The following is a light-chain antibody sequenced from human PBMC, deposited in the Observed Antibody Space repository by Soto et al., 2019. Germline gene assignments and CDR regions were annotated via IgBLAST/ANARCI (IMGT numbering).Light chain of an antibody. CDR3: CSSATESNYV. J-gene: IGLJ1*01. Sequence: SALAQPASVSGSPGQSITISCTGTSSDVGAYNSVSWYQQHPHRAPQVIIYKGTQRPSGVSNRFSGSTSGDAASLTISALQTDDEADYFCCSSATESNYVCGTGNKVTVL. CDR2: KGT. V-gene: IGLV2-23*01. CDR1: SSDVGAYNS.